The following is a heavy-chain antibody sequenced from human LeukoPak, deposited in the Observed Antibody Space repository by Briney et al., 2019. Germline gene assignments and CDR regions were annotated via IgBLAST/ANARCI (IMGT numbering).Heavy chain of an antibody. V-gene: IGHV1-3*01. CDR2: IIPGYGNT. J-gene: IGHJ4*02. CDR3: ARDDGSTWLLDY. D-gene: IGHD6-13*01. Sequence: GASVKVSCKASGYTFSNYAVHWVCQAPGQSLEWMGWIIPGYGNTKYSQKFQGRVTISRDTSANTVYMELSSLRSEDTAVYYCARDDGSTWLLDYWGQGTLVTVSS. CDR1: GYTFSNYA.